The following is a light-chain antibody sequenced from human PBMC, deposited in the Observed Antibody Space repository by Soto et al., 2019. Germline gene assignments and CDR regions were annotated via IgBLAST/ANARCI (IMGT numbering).Light chain of an antibody. Sequence: EIVLTQSPGILSLSPGERATLSCRASQSVSSSYLAWYQQKPGQAPRLLIYGASNRATGIPARFSGSGSGTDFTLTISSLEPEDAALYYCQQRSNWPPITFGQGTRLEI. V-gene: IGKV3D-20*02. CDR1: QSVSSSY. J-gene: IGKJ5*01. CDR3: QQRSNWPPIT. CDR2: GAS.